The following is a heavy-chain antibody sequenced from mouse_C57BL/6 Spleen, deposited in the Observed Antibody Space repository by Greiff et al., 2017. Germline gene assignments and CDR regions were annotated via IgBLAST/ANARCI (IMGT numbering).Heavy chain of an antibody. CDR1: GSTFSSYT. Sequence: EVQVVEPGGGLVKPGGSLKLSCAASGSTFSSYTMSWVRQTPEKRLEWVATISGGGGNTYYPDSVKGRFTISGDNATSTLYLQMSSLRSEDTALYYCARLYGNYPYYFDYWGQGTTLTVSS. D-gene: IGHD2-1*01. CDR3: ARLYGNYPYYFDY. CDR2: ISGGGGNT. V-gene: IGHV5-9*01. J-gene: IGHJ2*01.